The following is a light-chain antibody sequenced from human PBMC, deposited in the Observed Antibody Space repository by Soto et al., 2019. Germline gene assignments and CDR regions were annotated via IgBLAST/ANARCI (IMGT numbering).Light chain of an antibody. J-gene: IGLJ2*01. Sequence: QSVLTQPPSVSGAPGQRVAISCTGSSSNIGAEYDVHWYQQLPGTAPKRLIYGDNNRPSGVPDRFSGSKSDTSASLAISGLQSEDEADYYCAAWDDSLNGEVVFGGGTQLTV. V-gene: IGLV1-40*01. CDR1: SSNIGAEYD. CDR2: GDN. CDR3: AAWDDSLNGEVV.